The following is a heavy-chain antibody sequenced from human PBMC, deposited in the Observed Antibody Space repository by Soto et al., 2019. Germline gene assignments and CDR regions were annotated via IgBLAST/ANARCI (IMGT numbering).Heavy chain of an antibody. V-gene: IGHV4-31*03. D-gene: IGHD4-17*01. CDR1: GGSISSGGYY. J-gene: IGHJ6*02. Sequence: QVQLQESGPGLVKPSQTLSLTCTVSGGSISSGGYYWSWIRQHPGKGLEWIGYIYYSGSTYYNPSLKSRVTRSVDTSKNQFSRKLSSVTAADTAVYYCARGDATVVMGGMDVWGQGTTVTVSS. CDR2: IYYSGST. CDR3: ARGDATVVMGGMDV.